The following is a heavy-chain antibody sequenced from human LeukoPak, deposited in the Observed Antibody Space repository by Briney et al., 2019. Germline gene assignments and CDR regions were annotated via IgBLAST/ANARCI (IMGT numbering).Heavy chain of an antibody. Sequence: GGSLRLSCAASGFSLDAHAMHWVRQAPGKGLEWVSGISWNSDTIAYADSVKGRFTTSRDNAQNSLYLQMNSLRAEDTALYYCAKDVSSYGLGSYSYFDYWGQGTLDTVSS. CDR1: GFSLDAHA. J-gene: IGHJ4*02. CDR3: AKDVSSYGLGSYSYFDY. V-gene: IGHV3-9*01. CDR2: ISWNSDTI. D-gene: IGHD3-10*01.